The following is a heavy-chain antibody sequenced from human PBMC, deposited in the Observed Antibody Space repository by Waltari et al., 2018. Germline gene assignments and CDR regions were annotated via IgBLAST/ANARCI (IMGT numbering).Heavy chain of an antibody. CDR3: ARGYSSSRGEDY. CDR1: GGSISSSSYY. V-gene: IGHV4-39*07. J-gene: IGHJ4*02. Sequence: QLQLQESGPGLVKPSETLSLTCTVSGGSISSSSYYWGWIRQPPGKGLEWIGSIYYSGSTYYNPSLKSRVTISVDTSKNQFSLKLSSVTAADTAVYYCARGYSSSRGEDYWGQGTLVTVSS. D-gene: IGHD6-13*01. CDR2: IYYSGST.